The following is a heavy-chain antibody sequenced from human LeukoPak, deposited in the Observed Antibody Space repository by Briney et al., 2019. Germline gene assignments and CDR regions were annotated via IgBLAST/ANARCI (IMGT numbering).Heavy chain of an antibody. CDR2: INPSGGRT. D-gene: IGHD3-10*01. CDR1: GYTFTSYY. CDR3: ARDLQGFGELLYYYYGMDV. Sequence: ASVKVSCKASGYTFTSYYMHWVRQAPGQGVEGRGVINPSGGRTSYAQKFQGRVTMTRDTSTSTVYMELSSLRSEDTVVYYCARDLQGFGELLYYYYGMDVWGKGTTVTVSS. V-gene: IGHV1-46*01. J-gene: IGHJ6*04.